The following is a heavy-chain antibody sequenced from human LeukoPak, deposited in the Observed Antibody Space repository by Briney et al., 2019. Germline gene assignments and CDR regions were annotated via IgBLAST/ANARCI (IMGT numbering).Heavy chain of an antibody. CDR2: IIPIFGTA. Sequence: GASVKVSCKASGGTFISYAISWVRQAPGQGLEWMGGIIPIFGTANYAQKFQGRVTITADESTSTAYMELSSLRSEDTAVYYCARRSYCSGGSCLEYWGQGTLVTVSS. CDR3: ARRSYCSGGSCLEY. D-gene: IGHD2-15*01. J-gene: IGHJ4*02. V-gene: IGHV1-69*13. CDR1: GGTFISYA.